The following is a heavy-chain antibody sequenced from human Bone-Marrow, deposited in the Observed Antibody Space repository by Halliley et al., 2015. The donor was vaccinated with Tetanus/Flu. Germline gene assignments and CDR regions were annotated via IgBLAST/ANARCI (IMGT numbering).Heavy chain of an antibody. V-gene: IGHV4-30-4*01. CDR1: DDSFISGGSY. D-gene: IGHD4-4*01. CDR3: ARGVDNYANYIDS. CDR2: IYYSGST. Sequence: TLSLTCTVSDDSFISGGSYWSWIRQPPGQGLEWIGYIYYSGSTYYNPSLGSRISISLDTPNNQFSLKLDSMTAADTAVYFCARGVDNYANYIDSWGQGTLVTVSS. J-gene: IGHJ4*02.